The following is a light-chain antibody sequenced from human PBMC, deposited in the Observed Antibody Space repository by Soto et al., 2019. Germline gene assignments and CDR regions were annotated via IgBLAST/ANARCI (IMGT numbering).Light chain of an antibody. CDR1: QSVSSN. CDR2: AAS. Sequence: ERVMTQSPATLSVSPGERATLSCRASQSVSSNVAWYQQKPGQAPRLLIYAASTRATGIPARFSGSGSGTEITLTISSLQSEDFAVYYCQQYHIWPPWTFGQGTKVDIK. J-gene: IGKJ1*01. CDR3: QQYHIWPPWT. V-gene: IGKV3-15*01.